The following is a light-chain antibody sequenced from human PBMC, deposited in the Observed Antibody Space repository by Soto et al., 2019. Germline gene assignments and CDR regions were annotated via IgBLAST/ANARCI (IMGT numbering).Light chain of an antibody. Sequence: EIVLTQSPGTLSLSPGERATLSCRASQSVSSDLAWYQQRPGRAPRLLIFGASSRATGVPDRFSGSGSETEFTLTISRLEPEDFAVYHCQQYGSSRMFGQGTKVDIK. CDR1: QSVSSD. J-gene: IGKJ1*01. CDR3: QQYGSSRM. CDR2: GAS. V-gene: IGKV3-20*01.